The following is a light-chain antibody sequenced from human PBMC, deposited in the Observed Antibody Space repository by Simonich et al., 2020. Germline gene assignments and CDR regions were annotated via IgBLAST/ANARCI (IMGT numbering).Light chain of an antibody. CDR2: GAS. CDR1: QSVCSN. Sequence: EIVLTQSPATLSVSPGARATPSCRTSQSVCSNLAWYQQKPGQPTRLLIYGASTRAIGIPARFSGSGSATEFTLTISSMQSEDFAVYYCQQYNNWPPYTFGQGTKLEIK. CDR3: QQYNNWPPYT. V-gene: IGKV3-15*01. J-gene: IGKJ2*01.